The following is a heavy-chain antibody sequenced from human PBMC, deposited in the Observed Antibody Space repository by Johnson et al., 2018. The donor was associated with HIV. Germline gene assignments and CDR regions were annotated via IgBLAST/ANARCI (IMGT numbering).Heavy chain of an antibody. CDR3: AKWTRDGYNYVHAFDI. CDR2: IRYDGSNK. D-gene: IGHD5-24*01. Sequence: VQLVESGGGVVQPGGSLRLSCAASGFTFSSYGMHWVRQAPGKGLEWVAFIRYDGSNKYYADSVKGRFTISRDNSKNTLYLQMNSLRAEDTAVYYCAKWTRDGYNYVHAFDIWGQGTMVTVPS. J-gene: IGHJ3*02. CDR1: GFTFSSYG. V-gene: IGHV3-30*02.